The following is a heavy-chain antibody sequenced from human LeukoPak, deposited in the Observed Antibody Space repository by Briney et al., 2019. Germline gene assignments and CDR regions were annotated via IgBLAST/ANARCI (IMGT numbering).Heavy chain of an antibody. D-gene: IGHD3-9*01. CDR2: INPSGGST. CDR3: ARKSGYDILTRFDY. V-gene: IGHV1-46*01. Sequence: GASVKVSCKASGYTFTSYYMHWVRQAPGQGLEWMGIINPSGGSTSYAQKFQGRVTMTRDTSISTAYMELSRLRSDDTAVYYCARKSGYDILTRFDYWGQGTLVTVSS. CDR1: GYTFTSYY. J-gene: IGHJ4*02.